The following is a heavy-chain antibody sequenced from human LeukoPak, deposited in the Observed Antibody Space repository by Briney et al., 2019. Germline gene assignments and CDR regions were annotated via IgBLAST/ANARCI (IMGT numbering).Heavy chain of an antibody. CDR3: ARVLTEYSSSRCLDF. J-gene: IGHJ4*02. D-gene: IGHD6-13*01. CDR1: GGSISSYY. Sequence: SETLSLTCTVSGGSISSYYWSWIRQPPGKELEWIGDIYYSGRTNYKPSLKSRVTILVDTSKNQFSLRLSSVTAADTAVYYCARVLTEYSSSRCLDFWGQGALVTVSS. V-gene: IGHV4-59*01. CDR2: IYYSGRT.